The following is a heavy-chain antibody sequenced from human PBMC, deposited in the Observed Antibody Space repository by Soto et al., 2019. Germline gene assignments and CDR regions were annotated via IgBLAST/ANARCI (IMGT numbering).Heavy chain of an antibody. Sequence: GGSLRLSCAASGFTFSSYAMSWVRQAPGKGLEWVSAISSSSSNIYYADSVKGRFTISRDNAKNTLYLQMNSLRAEDTALYYCAKAALRYFDWLLIDYWGQGTLVTVSS. J-gene: IGHJ4*02. CDR1: GFTFSSYA. CDR3: AKAALRYFDWLLIDY. D-gene: IGHD3-9*01. V-gene: IGHV3-21*04. CDR2: ISSSSSNI.